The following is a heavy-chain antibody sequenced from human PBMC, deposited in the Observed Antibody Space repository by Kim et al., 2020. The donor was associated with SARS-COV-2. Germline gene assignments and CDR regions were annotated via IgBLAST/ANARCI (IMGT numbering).Heavy chain of an antibody. J-gene: IGHJ4*02. Sequence: ASVKVSCKASGYTFTSYYMHWVRQAPGQGLEWMGIINPSGGSTSYAQMFQGRVTMTRDTSTSTVSMELSSLRSEDTAVYYCAREYRGYDRLFDYWGQGTLVTLSS. CDR2: INPSGGST. V-gene: IGHV1-46*01. CDR3: AREYRGYDRLFDY. CDR1: GYTFTSYY. D-gene: IGHD5-12*01.